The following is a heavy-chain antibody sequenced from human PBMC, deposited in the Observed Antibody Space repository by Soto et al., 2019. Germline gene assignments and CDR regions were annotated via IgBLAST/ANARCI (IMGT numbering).Heavy chain of an antibody. Sequence: SETLSLTCTVSGGSISSYYWSWIRQPPGKGLEWIGYIYYSGSTNYNPSLKSRVTISVDTSKNQFSLKLSSVTAADTAVYYCAGQGVVILTGYYKYYYYGMYFWGQGTTVTVSS. CDR1: GGSISSYY. CDR2: IYYSGST. J-gene: IGHJ6*02. CDR3: AGQGVVILTGYYKYYYYGMYF. D-gene: IGHD3-9*01. V-gene: IGHV4-59*01.